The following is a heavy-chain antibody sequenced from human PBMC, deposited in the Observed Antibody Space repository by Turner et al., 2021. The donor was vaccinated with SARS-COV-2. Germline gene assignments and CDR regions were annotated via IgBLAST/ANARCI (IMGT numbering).Heavy chain of an antibody. CDR2: ISGSGGST. J-gene: IGHJ5*01. D-gene: IGHD2-15*01. CDR1: GFTFSSYA. Sequence: EVQLLESGGGLVQPGGSLRLSCAASGFTFSSYAMSWVRQAPGKGLEWVSGISGSGGSTYYADSVKGRFTISRDNSKNTLYLQMNSLRAEDTAVYDCAKDGYDGIYCSGGSCYSGWFDSWGQGTLVTVSS. V-gene: IGHV3-23*01. CDR3: AKDGYDGIYCSGGSCYSGWFDS.